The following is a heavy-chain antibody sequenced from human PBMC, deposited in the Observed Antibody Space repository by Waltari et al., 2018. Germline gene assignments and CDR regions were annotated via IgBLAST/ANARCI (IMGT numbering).Heavy chain of an antibody. J-gene: IGHJ4*02. CDR1: GGSISSYY. D-gene: IGHD5-12*01. V-gene: IGHV4-59*08. CDR2: IYYSGST. Sequence: QVQLQESGPGLVKPSETLSLTCTVSGGSISSYYWSWIRQPPGKGLEWIGYIYYSGSTNYTPSLKSRVTISVDTSKNQFSLKLSSVTAADTAVYYCARQEMATIWAFDYWGQGTLVTVSS. CDR3: ARQEMATIWAFDY.